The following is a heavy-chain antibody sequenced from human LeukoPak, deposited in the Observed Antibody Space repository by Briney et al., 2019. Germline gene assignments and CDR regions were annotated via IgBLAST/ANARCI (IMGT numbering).Heavy chain of an antibody. Sequence: PGGSLRLSCGASGFTFSSYSLNWVRQARGKGLEWVSSISSGSNYIYYADSVKGRFTISRDNAKNSLYLQMNSLRAEDTAVYYCARGSGTMDVWGQGTTVTVSS. D-gene: IGHD1-1*01. CDR1: GFTFSSYS. J-gene: IGHJ6*02. V-gene: IGHV3-21*01. CDR2: ISSGSNYI. CDR3: ARGSGTMDV.